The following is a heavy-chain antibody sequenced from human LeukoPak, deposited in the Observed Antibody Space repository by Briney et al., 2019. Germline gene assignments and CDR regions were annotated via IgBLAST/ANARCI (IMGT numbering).Heavy chain of an antibody. CDR3: ARDSGPQYAFDI. J-gene: IGHJ3*02. CDR2: IIPIFGTA. Sequence: LVKVSCTASGGTFSSYAISWVRQAPGQGLEWMGGIIPIFGTANYAQKFQGRVTITADESTSTAYMELSSLRSEDTAVYYCARDSGPQYAFDIWGQGTMVTVSS. D-gene: IGHD3-10*01. CDR1: GGTFSSYA. V-gene: IGHV1-69*13.